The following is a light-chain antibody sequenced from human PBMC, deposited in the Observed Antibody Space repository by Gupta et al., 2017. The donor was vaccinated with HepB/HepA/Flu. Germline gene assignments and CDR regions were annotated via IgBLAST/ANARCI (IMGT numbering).Light chain of an antibody. CDR1: TVAGTSGHY. Sequence: QAVVTPEPSLPVSPGGPVTPTCCTSTVAGTSGHYPYWYQQKPGQAPRTLMYDTHNKAASTPARCSGSLLGDKAALTLSGAEPEGEADYYCCLYYSGARVFGGGTKLTVL. CDR3: CLYYSGARV. J-gene: IGLJ2*01. V-gene: IGLV7-46*01. CDR2: DTH.